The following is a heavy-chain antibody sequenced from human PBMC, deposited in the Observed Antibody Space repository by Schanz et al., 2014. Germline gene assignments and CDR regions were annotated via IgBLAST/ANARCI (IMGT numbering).Heavy chain of an antibody. CDR3: ARKMKLGVYGGKGHDSLDI. J-gene: IGHJ3*02. CDR1: GFSFGTYA. CDR2: ISGSGGST. Sequence: EEQLVESGGGLVQPGGSLRLSCAASGFSFGTYAMSWVRQAPGKGLEWVSAISGSGGSTYYADSLKGRFTISRDNAKNTLYLQMNTLRAEDTAVYYCARKMKLGVYGGKGHDSLDIWGQGTMVTVSS. D-gene: IGHD4-17*01. V-gene: IGHV3-23*04.